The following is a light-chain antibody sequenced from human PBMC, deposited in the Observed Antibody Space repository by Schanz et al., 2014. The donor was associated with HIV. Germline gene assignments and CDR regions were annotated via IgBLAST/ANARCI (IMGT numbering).Light chain of an antibody. J-gene: IGKJ1*01. Sequence: IVMTQSPRSLSVSPGEPASMSCKSSQSLLERNGFNYLDWYLQKPGKSPQLLIYLGSHRASGVPNRFSGSGSGTDFTLRISSVQAEDVGVYFCMQALDTWTFGQGTKVEIK. CDR3: MQALDTWT. V-gene: IGKV2-28*01. CDR2: LGS. CDR1: QSLLERNGFNY.